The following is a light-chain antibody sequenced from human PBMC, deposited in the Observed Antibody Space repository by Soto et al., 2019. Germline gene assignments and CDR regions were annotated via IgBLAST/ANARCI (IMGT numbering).Light chain of an antibody. CDR3: QQYSSLPHT. V-gene: IGKV3-20*01. CDR1: QSVTNNY. J-gene: IGKJ2*01. CDR2: GVS. Sequence: ESVLTQSPGTLSLSPGERATLSCRATQSVTNNYFAWYQQKPGQSPRLLIYGVSSRATDIPDRFSGSGSGTDFTLTISRLEPEDFVMYFCQQYSSLPHTFGQETKLEVK.